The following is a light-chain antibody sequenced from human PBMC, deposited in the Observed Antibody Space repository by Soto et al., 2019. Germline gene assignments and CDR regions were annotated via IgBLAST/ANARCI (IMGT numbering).Light chain of an antibody. CDR2: GAS. CDR1: QSMTTQ. CDR3: QQSYSRPWT. J-gene: IGKJ1*01. V-gene: IGKV1-39*01. Sequence: QMTQSPSSLSVSVEEGVIITCRASQSMTTQLAWYQQKPGKAPRLLILGASSLPSGIPSRFSGSRSGPDFTLTISTLQSEDFAIYYCQQSYSRPWTFGQGTKVDIK.